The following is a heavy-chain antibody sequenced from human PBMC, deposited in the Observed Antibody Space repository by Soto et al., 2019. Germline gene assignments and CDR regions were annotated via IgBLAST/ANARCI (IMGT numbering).Heavy chain of an antibody. V-gene: IGHV4-59*08. CDR2: ISYSGST. CDR3: ARLHYTSGNYRSDY. Sequence: SETLSLTCTVSGASIRNYYWSWIRQPPGKGLEWIGYISYSGSTNYDPSFKSRITISVDTSKNQFSLKLSSVTAADTAVYYCARLHYTSGNYRSDYWGQGPLVTVSS. D-gene: IGHD3-10*01. CDR1: GASIRNYY. J-gene: IGHJ4*02.